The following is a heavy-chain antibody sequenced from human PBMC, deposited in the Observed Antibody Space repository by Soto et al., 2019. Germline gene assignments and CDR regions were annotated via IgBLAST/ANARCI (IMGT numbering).Heavy chain of an antibody. D-gene: IGHD2-2*01. CDR3: ARGRGCSTGCHNFDY. CDR2: IKQDGSEK. J-gene: IGHJ4*02. Sequence: EVQLVESGGGLVQPGGSLRLSCAASGFTFSSYWMSWVRQAPGKGLEWVANIKQDGSEKYYVDSVKGRFTISRDNAKNSLYLQMNSLKAEDTAVYYYARGRGCSTGCHNFDYWGQGTLGTVSS. CDR1: GFTFSSYW. V-gene: IGHV3-7*01.